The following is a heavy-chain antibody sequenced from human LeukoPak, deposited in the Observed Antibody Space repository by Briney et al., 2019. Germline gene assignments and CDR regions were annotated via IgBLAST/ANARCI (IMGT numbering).Heavy chain of an antibody. CDR1: GGSISGHY. D-gene: IGHD2-8*01. Sequence: SETLSLTCTVSGGSISGHYWSWIRQPPGKGLEFIGYIYYSGSTSYNPSLKSRVTMAVDTSKNQFSLNLRSVTAADTAVYYCARHADSRTNPLDVWGKGTTVTVYS. CDR2: IYYSGST. J-gene: IGHJ6*04. CDR3: ARHADSRTNPLDV. V-gene: IGHV4-59*08.